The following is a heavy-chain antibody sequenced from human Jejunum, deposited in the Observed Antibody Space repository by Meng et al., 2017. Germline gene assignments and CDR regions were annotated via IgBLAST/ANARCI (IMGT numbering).Heavy chain of an antibody. CDR2: INPNSGGA. J-gene: IGHJ4*02. Sequence: ASVKVSCKASGYSFNVYNMQWVRQAPGQGLEWMGWINPNSGGASLAQKCQGRVTMTRDTSSGSAYMEMSWLTSDDTAGYYCARRGPVANSEDYWGQETLVTVSS. CDR1: GYSFNVYN. CDR3: ARRGPVANSEDY. D-gene: IGHD5-12*01. V-gene: IGHV1-2*02.